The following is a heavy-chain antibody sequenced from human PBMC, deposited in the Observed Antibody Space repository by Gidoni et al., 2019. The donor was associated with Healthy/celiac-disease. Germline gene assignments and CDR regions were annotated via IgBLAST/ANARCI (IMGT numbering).Heavy chain of an antibody. CDR1: GFTFNNYW. Sequence: EVQLVGSGGGLVQPGGSLRLSCAASGFTFNNYWMSWVRQAPGKGLEWVTNINQDGSEEYYVDSVKGRFTISRDNAKNSLSLQMNSLRAEDTAVYYCARTGLTTDYFDYWGQGTLVTVSS. V-gene: IGHV3-7*01. D-gene: IGHD4-17*01. CDR3: ARTGLTTDYFDY. J-gene: IGHJ4*02. CDR2: INQDGSEE.